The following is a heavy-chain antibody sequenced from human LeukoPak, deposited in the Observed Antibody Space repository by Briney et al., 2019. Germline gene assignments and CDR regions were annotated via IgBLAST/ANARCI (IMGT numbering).Heavy chain of an antibody. J-gene: IGHJ4*02. D-gene: IGHD4-17*01. Sequence: GASVKVSCKASGYTLTSYYMHWLRQAPGQGLEWMGIIDPSGGSTSYAQKFQGRVTMTRDTSTSTVYMELSSLRSEDTAVYYCARVSGIKYGDYVSEATSDYWGQGTLVTVSS. V-gene: IGHV1-46*01. CDR1: GYTLTSYY. CDR2: IDPSGGST. CDR3: ARVSGIKYGDYVSEATSDY.